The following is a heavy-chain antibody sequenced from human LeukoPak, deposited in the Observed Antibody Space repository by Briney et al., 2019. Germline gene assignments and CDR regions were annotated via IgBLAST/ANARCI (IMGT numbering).Heavy chain of an antibody. Sequence: GGSLRLSCAASGFTFSSYAMSWVRQAPGKGLEWVSAISGSGGSTYYADSVKGRFTISRDNSKNTLYLQMNSLRAEDTAVYYCAKDHTILGVVSTYYFDYWGQGTLVTVSS. CDR2: ISGSGGST. J-gene: IGHJ4*02. CDR1: GFTFSSYA. D-gene: IGHD3-3*01. V-gene: IGHV3-23*01. CDR3: AKDHTILGVVSTYYFDY.